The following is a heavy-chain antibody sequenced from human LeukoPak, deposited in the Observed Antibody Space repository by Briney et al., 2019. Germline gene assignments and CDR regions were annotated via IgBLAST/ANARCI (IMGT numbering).Heavy chain of an antibody. Sequence: SVKVSCKASGYTFPGYYLHWVRQAPGQGLEWMGWINPNSGGTQYAQKSQGRVTMTRDTSISTAYMELSRLRSDDTAVYYCAIDYSYYYDSSGYLRAFDIWGQGTMVTVSS. J-gene: IGHJ3*02. CDR3: AIDYSYYYDSSGYLRAFDI. D-gene: IGHD3-22*01. V-gene: IGHV1-2*02. CDR2: INPNSGGT. CDR1: GYTFPGYY.